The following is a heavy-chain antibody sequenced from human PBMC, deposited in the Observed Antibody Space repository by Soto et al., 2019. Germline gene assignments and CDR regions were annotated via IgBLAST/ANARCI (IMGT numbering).Heavy chain of an antibody. Sequence: GGSLRLSCAASGFTFSSYGMHWVRQAPGKGLEWVAVIWYDGSNKYYADSVKGRFTISRDNSKNTLYLQMNSLRAEDTAVYYCARXRRGSDSSGYYDDAFDIWGQGTMVTVSS. CDR1: GFTFSSYG. V-gene: IGHV3-33*01. CDR2: IWYDGSNK. D-gene: IGHD3-22*01. J-gene: IGHJ3*02. CDR3: ARXRRGSDSSGYYDDAFDI.